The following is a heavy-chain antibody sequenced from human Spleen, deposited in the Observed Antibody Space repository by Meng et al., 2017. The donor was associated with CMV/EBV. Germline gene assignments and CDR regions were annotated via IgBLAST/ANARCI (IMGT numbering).Heavy chain of an antibody. V-gene: IGHV4-4*02. D-gene: IGHD3-10*01. CDR2: IYHSGNS. Sequence: CADSGGSINSTNWWSWVRQPPGKGLEWIGEIYHSGNSNYNASLESRVTISVDKSKNQFSLKLNSVTAADTAVYYCARAGSGSEFDYWGQGTLVTVSS. CDR1: GGSINSTNW. J-gene: IGHJ4*02. CDR3: ARAGSGSEFDY.